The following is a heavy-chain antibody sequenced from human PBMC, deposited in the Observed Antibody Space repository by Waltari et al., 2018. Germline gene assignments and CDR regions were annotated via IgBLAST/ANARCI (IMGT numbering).Heavy chain of an antibody. CDR3: ARDKSGSQGTYYYYYGMDV. Sequence: EVQLVESGGGLIQPGGSLRLSCAASGFTVSSNYMSWVRQAPGKGLEWVSVIYSGGSTYYADSVKGRFTISRDNSKNTLYLQMNSLRAEDTAVYYCARDKSGSQGTYYYYYGMDVWGQGTTVTVSS. CDR1: GFTVSSNY. CDR2: IYSGGST. D-gene: IGHD6-25*01. V-gene: IGHV3-53*01. J-gene: IGHJ6*02.